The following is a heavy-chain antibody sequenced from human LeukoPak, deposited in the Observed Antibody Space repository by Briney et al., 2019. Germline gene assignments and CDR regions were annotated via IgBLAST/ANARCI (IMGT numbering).Heavy chain of an antibody. Sequence: GGSLRLSCAASGFTFRTLAMNWVRQAPGKGLEWVSTISDNGRSTHYADSVKGRFTISRDNSKNTLDLQMNSLKAEDTAIYYCAKNVRLGGGGMDVWGQGTTVTVSS. CDR3: AKNVRLGGGGMDV. CDR1: GFTFRTLA. CDR2: ISDNGRST. J-gene: IGHJ6*02. D-gene: IGHD3-10*02. V-gene: IGHV3-23*01.